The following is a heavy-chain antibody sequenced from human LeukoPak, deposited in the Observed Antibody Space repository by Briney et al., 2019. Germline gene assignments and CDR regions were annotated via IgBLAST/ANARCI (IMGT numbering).Heavy chain of an antibody. Sequence: ASVKVSCKACGYTFTSYYMHWVRQAPGQGLEWMGIINPSGGSTSYAQKFQGRVTMTRDTSTSTVYMELCSLRSEDTAVYYCARVPAAAGSDDAFDIWGQGTMVTVSS. CDR1: GYTFTSYY. V-gene: IGHV1-46*01. CDR3: ARVPAAAGSDDAFDI. CDR2: INPSGGST. J-gene: IGHJ3*02. D-gene: IGHD6-13*01.